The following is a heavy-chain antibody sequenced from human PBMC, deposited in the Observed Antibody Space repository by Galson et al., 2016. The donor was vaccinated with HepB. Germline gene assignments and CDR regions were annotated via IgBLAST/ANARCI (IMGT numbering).Heavy chain of an antibody. Sequence: SLRLSCAAPGFTFDDYAMHWVRQAPGKGLEWVAVIWYDGENKYYADSVQGRFTISRDKSQNTVDLQMNSLRADDTAVFYCVREAKEDCDGGNCNSVYFDSWGQGTLVAVTP. CDR3: VREAKEDCDGGNCNSVYFDS. CDR2: IWYDGENK. V-gene: IGHV3-33*08. CDR1: GFTFDDYA. J-gene: IGHJ4*02. D-gene: IGHD2-15*01.